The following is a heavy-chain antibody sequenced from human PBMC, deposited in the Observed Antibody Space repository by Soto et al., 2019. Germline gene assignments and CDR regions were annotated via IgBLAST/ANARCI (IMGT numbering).Heavy chain of an antibody. J-gene: IGHJ5*02. D-gene: IGHD1-26*01. V-gene: IGHV4-39*01. CDR3: PRHQELLRGNWFHP. CDR1: GGSISSSSYY. CDR2: IYYSGST. Sequence: QLQLQESGPGLVKPSETLSLTCTVSGGSISSSSYYWGWIRQPPGKGLEWIGSIYYSGSTYYNPSLKSRVTLSVDPSKNRFALRLCSVSAADTAVYYGPRHQELLRGNWFHPWGEGTLVTVSS.